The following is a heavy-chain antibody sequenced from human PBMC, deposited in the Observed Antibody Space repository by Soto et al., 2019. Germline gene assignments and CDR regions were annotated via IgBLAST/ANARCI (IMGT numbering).Heavy chain of an antibody. Sequence: GSGPTLVNPTETLTLTCTVSGFSLSNARMGVSWIRQPPGKALEWLAHIFSNDEKSYSTSLKSRLTISKDTSKSQVVLTMTNMDPVDTATYYCARIPFKWSRYSSGWFFDYWGQGTLVTVSS. V-gene: IGHV2-26*01. CDR2: IFSNDEK. D-gene: IGHD6-19*01. CDR3: ARIPFKWSRYSSGWFFDY. J-gene: IGHJ4*02. CDR1: GFSLSNARMG.